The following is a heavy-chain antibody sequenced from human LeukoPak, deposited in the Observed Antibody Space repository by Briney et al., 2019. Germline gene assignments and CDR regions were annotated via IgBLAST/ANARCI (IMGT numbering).Heavy chain of an antibody. CDR2: IIPILGIA. V-gene: IGHV1-69*04. D-gene: IGHD6-6*01. Sequence: SVKVSCKASGGTFSSYAISWVRQAPGQGLEWMGRIIPILGIANYAQKFQGRATITADKSTSTAYMELSSLRSEDTAVYYCAGSYSSSSIFDYWGQGTLVTVSS. J-gene: IGHJ4*02. CDR1: GGTFSSYA. CDR3: AGSYSSSSIFDY.